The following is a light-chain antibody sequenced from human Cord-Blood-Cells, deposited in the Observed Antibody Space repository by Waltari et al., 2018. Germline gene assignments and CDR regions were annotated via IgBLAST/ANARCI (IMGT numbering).Light chain of an antibody. V-gene: IGKV3-11*01. J-gene: IGKJ4*01. CDR1: QSVSSY. Sequence: EIVLTQSTATLSLSPGERATLSCRASQSVSSYLAWYQQKPGQAPRLLIYYASNRATGIPARFSGSGSGTDFTLTISSLEPEDFAVYYCQQRSNWPPLTFGGGTKVEIK. CDR2: YAS. CDR3: QQRSNWPPLT.